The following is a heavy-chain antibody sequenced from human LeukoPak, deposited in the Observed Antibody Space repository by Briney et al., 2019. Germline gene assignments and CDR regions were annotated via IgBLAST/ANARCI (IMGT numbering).Heavy chain of an antibody. J-gene: IGHJ4*02. V-gene: IGHV1-8*01. CDR3: ARGPPERTYSDF. CDR1: GYTFSKYD. Sequence: ASVTVSCKTSGYTFSKYDVNWVRPATGQGLAWMGWMKPNSGQTGYAQRFQGRIIMTRNTSITTAYMQLNSLTSEDTAKYYCARGPPERTYSDFWGQGTLVTVSS. D-gene: IGHD4-11*01. CDR2: MKPNSGQT.